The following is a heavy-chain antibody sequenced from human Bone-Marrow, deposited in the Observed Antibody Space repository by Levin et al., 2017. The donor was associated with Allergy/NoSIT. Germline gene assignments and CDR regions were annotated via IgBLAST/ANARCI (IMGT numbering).Heavy chain of an antibody. Sequence: KTSETLSLTCTVSGASITSGGHYWIWVRRPAGGGLEWIGRVYNSGSTNSNPSLKSRVTISMDTSRNQLSLQLASVPAADTAMYYGARSSENWALRAFDVWGQGTVVTVSS. J-gene: IGHJ3*01. CDR1: GASITSGGHY. D-gene: IGHD7-27*01. CDR3: ARSSENWALRAFDV. CDR2: VYNSGST. V-gene: IGHV4-61*02.